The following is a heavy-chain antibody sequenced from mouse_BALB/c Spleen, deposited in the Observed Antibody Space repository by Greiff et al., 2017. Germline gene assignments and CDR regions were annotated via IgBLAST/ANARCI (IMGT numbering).Heavy chain of an antibody. J-gene: IGHJ4*01. CDR2: IYPGNGDT. CDR3: ARDGNYYAMDY. Sequence: LQQSGAELVKPGASVKMSCKASGYTFTSYNMHWVKQTPGQGLEWIGAIYPGNGDTSYNQKFKGKATLTADKSSSTAYMQLSSLTSEDSAVYYCARDGNYYAMDYWGQGTSVTVSS. CDR1: GYTFTSYN. D-gene: IGHD2-1*01. V-gene: IGHV1-12*01.